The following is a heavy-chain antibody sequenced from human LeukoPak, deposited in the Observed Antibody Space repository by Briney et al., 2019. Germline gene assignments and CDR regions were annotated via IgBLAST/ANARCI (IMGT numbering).Heavy chain of an antibody. CDR2: IYSGGST. CDR3: ARVASSWQFDY. Sequence: GGSLRLSCAASGFTVRSNYMSWVRQAPGKGLEWVSIIYSGGSTYYADSVKGRFTISRDNSKNTLFLQMNSLRAEDTAVYYCARVASSWQFDYWGQGTLVTVSS. V-gene: IGHV3-53*01. D-gene: IGHD6-13*01. CDR1: GFTVRSNY. J-gene: IGHJ4*02.